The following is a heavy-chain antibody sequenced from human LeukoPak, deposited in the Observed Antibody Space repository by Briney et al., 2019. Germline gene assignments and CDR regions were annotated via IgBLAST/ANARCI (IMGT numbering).Heavy chain of an antibody. CDR2: ISPYNGNT. D-gene: IGHD3-10*01. CDR3: ASLDYYGSGSPKLDY. J-gene: IGHJ4*02. Sequence: ASVKVSCKASGYTFTSYGISWVRQAPGQGLEWMGWISPYNGNTNYAQKLQGRVTMTTDTSTSTAYMELSRLRSDDTAVYYCASLDYYGSGSPKLDYWGQGTLVTVSS. CDR1: GYTFTSYG. V-gene: IGHV1-18*01.